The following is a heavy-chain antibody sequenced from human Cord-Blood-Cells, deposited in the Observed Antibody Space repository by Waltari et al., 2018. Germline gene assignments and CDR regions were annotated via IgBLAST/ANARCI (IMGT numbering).Heavy chain of an antibody. CDR2: ISSSSSYI. J-gene: IGHJ6*02. Sequence: EVQLVESGGGLVKPGGSLSLSCAASGFPYSSYSMKWVRQAPANVLEWVSSISSSSSYIYYVDSVKGRFTISRDNSKNSLYLQMNSLRAEDTAVYYCARDHPTGYSSSWYYYYYGMDVWGQGTTVTVSS. CDR3: ARDHPTGYSSSWYYYYYGMDV. CDR1: GFPYSSYS. V-gene: IGHV3-21*01. D-gene: IGHD6-13*01.